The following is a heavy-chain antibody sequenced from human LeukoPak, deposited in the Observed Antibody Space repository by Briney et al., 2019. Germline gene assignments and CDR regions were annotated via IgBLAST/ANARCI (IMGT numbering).Heavy chain of an antibody. D-gene: IGHD3-10*01. J-gene: IGHJ3*02. Sequence: PGGSLRLSCAASGFTFSSYAMSWVRQAPGKGLEWVSAISGSGGSTYYAGSVKGRFTISRDNSKNTLYLQMNSLRAEDTAVYYCAKEDRNYYGSGSYYNVGAFDIWGQGTMVTVSS. V-gene: IGHV3-23*01. CDR3: AKEDRNYYGSGSYYNVGAFDI. CDR2: ISGSGGST. CDR1: GFTFSSYA.